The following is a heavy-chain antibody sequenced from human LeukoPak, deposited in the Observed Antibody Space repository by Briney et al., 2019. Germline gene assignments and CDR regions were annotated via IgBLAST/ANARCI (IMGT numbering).Heavy chain of an antibody. CDR1: GGSLSSYY. J-gene: IGHJ5*02. Sequence: SETLSLTCTVSGGSLSSYYWSWIRQPPGKGLEWIGYIYYSGSTNYNPSLKSRVTISVDTSKNQFSLKLSSVTAADTAVYYCARVVGYSYARVRWFDPWGQGTLVTVSS. CDR3: ARVVGYSYARVRWFDP. CDR2: IYYSGST. D-gene: IGHD5-18*01. V-gene: IGHV4-59*01.